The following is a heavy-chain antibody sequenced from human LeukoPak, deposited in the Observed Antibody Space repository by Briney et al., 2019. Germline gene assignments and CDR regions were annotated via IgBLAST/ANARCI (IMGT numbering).Heavy chain of an antibody. Sequence: ASVKVSCKASGGTFSSYAISWVRQAPGQGLEWMGGIIPIFGAANYAQKFQGRVTITADKSPSTAYMELSSLRSEDTAVYYCARGYFDWLTETLNDYWGQGTLVTVSS. V-gene: IGHV1-69*06. CDR1: GGTFSSYA. J-gene: IGHJ4*02. CDR3: ARGYFDWLTETLNDY. D-gene: IGHD3-9*01. CDR2: IIPIFGAA.